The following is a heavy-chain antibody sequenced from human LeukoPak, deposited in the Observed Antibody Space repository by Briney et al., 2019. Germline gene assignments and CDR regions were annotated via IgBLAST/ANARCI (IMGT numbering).Heavy chain of an antibody. CDR1: GYSISSGYY. CDR2: IYHSGST. D-gene: IGHD3-3*01. Sequence: SETLSLTCTVSGYSISSGYYWGWIRPPPGKGLEWIGSIYHSGSTYYSPSLKSRVTISVDTSKNQFSLKLSSVTAADTAVYYCARDAHLYDFWSGYYLPGYYFDYWGQGTLVTVSS. CDR3: ARDAHLYDFWSGYYLPGYYFDY. V-gene: IGHV4-38-2*02. J-gene: IGHJ4*02.